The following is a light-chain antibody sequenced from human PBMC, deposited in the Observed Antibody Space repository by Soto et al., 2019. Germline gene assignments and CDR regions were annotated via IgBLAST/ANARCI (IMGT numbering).Light chain of an antibody. J-gene: IGKJ1*01. CDR3: LQHHSYPWT. CDR2: AAS. V-gene: IGKV1-17*01. Sequence: DIRMSLSPSSLSASLGDRVTITCRASQGISNDLGWYQQKPGLAPKRLISAASTLQSGVPSRFRGSGSGTEFSLTISGLQTEDIATYYCLQHHSYPWTFGQGTKVDIK. CDR1: QGISND.